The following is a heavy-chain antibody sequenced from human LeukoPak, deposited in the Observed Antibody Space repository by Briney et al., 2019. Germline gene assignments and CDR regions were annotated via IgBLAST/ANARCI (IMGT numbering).Heavy chain of an antibody. V-gene: IGHV3-48*01. D-gene: IGHD6-13*01. CDR2: ISSGGSTT. CDR3: ARVYTSSWYGDC. J-gene: IGHJ4*02. CDR1: EFTFSDYG. Sequence: GGSLRLSCAASEFTFSDYGMNWVRQAPGKGLDWVSYISSGGSTTDYADSVKGRFTISRDDAKNSLYLQMSSLRAEDTAVYYCARVYTSSWYGDCWGQGTLVSVSS.